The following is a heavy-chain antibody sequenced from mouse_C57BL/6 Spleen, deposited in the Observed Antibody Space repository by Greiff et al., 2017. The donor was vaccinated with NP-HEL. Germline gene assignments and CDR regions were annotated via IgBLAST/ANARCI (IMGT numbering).Heavy chain of an antibody. D-gene: IGHD2-4*01. CDR2: INGGGGNT. CDR1: GFTFSSYT. J-gene: IGHJ4*01. V-gene: IGHV5-9*01. Sequence: EVKLMESGGGLVKPGGSLKLSCAASGFTFSSYTMSWVRQTPEKRLEWVATINGGGGNTYYPDSVKGRFTISRDNAKNTLYLQMSSLRSEDTALYDCERLNDCDAFYAMDYWGQGTSVTVSS. CDR3: ERLNDCDAFYAMDY.